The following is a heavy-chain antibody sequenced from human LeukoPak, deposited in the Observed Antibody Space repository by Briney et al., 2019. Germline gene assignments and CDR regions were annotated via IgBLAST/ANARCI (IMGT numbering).Heavy chain of an antibody. V-gene: IGHV4-34*01. J-gene: IGHJ4*02. CDR1: SGSFSGYY. CDR3: ARGSGSSWSHVFFDY. CDR2: INHSGST. Sequence: PSETLSLTCAVYSGSFSGYYWSWIRQPPGKGLEWIGEINHSGSTNYNPSLKSRVTISVDTSKNQFSLKLSSVTAADTAVYYCARGSGSSWSHVFFDYWGQGTLVTVPS. D-gene: IGHD6-13*01.